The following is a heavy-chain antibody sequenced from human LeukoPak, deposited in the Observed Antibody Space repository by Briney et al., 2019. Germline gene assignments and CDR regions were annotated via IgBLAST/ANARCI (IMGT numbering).Heavy chain of an antibody. CDR2: IYYSGST. CDR1: GGSISSYY. J-gene: IGHJ2*01. Sequence: SETLSLTCTVSGGSISSYYWSWIRQPPGKGLEWIGYIYYSGSTNYNPSLKSRVTISVDTSKNQFSLKLSSVTAADTAVYYCARPRPYNYWYFDLWGLGTLVTVSS. V-gene: IGHV4-59*01. CDR3: ARPRPYNYWYFDL. D-gene: IGHD1-14*01.